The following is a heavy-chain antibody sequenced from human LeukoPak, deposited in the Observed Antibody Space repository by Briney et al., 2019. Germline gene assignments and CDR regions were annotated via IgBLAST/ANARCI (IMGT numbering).Heavy chain of an antibody. CDR2: IKQDGSEK. CDR3: AREGVTDFDY. V-gene: IGHV3-7*01. Sequence: SGGSLRLSCAASGFTFSSYWMNWVRRAPGKRLEWVANIKQDGSEKFYVDSVKGRFTISRDNAKNSLYLQMNSLRAEDTAVYYCAREGVTDFDYWGQGTLVTVSS. CDR1: GFTFSSYW. J-gene: IGHJ4*02. D-gene: IGHD2-21*02.